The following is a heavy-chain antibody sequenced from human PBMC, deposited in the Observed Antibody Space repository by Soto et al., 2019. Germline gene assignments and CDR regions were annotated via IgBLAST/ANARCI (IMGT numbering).Heavy chain of an antibody. CDR1: GYTFTSYD. J-gene: IGHJ4*02. Sequence: ASVKVSCKASGYTFTSYDINWVRQATGQGLEWMGWMNPNSGNTGYAQKLQGRVTMTTDTSTSTAYMELRSLRSDDTAVYYCARGPGSWYYFDYWGQGTLVTVSS. CDR3: ARGPGSWYYFDY. CDR2: MNPNSGNT. D-gene: IGHD6-13*01. V-gene: IGHV1-8*01.